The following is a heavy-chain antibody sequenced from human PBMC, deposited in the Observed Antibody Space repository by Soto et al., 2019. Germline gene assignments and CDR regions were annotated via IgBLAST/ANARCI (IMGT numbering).Heavy chain of an antibody. V-gene: IGHV4-61*01. CDR1: GGSVSSGSYY. Sequence: QVQLQESGPGLVKPSETLSLTCTVSGGSVSSGSYYWSWIRQPPGKGLEWIGYIYYSGSTNYNPTLKXXVXTXXDTSKTQSSLKLSSVTAADTAVYYCAKGRDDAFDLWGQGTMVTVSS. J-gene: IGHJ3*01. CDR3: AKGRDDAFDL. CDR2: IYYSGST.